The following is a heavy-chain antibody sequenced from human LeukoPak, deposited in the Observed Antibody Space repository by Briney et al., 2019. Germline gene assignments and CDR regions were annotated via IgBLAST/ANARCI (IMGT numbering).Heavy chain of an antibody. V-gene: IGHV4-34*01. CDR3: ASRGGYKFRFTVYYYYYMDV. CDR2: INHSGNT. D-gene: IGHD3-10*01. J-gene: IGHJ6*03. CDR1: GGSFSGYY. Sequence: SETLSLTCAVYGGSFSGYYWSWIRQSPGKGLEWIGEINHSGNTNYNSSLKSRVTISVDTSKNQFSLKLSSVTAADTAVYYCASRGGYKFRFTVYYYYYMDVWGNGTTVTVSS.